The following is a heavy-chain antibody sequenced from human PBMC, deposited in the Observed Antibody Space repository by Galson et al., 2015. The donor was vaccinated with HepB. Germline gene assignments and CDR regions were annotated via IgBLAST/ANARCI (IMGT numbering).Heavy chain of an antibody. D-gene: IGHD6-13*01. V-gene: IGHV3-21*01. CDR1: GFTFSSYS. CDR3: ARDLLFLGIANYYGMDV. J-gene: IGHJ6*02. CDR2: ISSSSSYI. Sequence: SLRLSCAASGFTFSSYSMNWVRQAPGKGLEWVSSISSSSSYIYYADSVKGRFTISRDNAKNSLYLQMNSLGAEDTAVYYCARDLLFLGIANYYGMDVWGQGTTVTVSS.